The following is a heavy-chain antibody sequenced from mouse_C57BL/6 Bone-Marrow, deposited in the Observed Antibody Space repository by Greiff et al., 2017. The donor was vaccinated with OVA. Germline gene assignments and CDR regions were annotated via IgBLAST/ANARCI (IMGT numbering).Heavy chain of an antibody. CDR2: IWSGGST. CDR3: ASTYEPFAY. CDR1: GFSLTSYG. D-gene: IGHD2-3*01. J-gene: IGHJ3*01. V-gene: IGHV2-2*01. Sequence: VQLQQSGPGLVQPSQSLSITCTASGFSLTSYGVHWVRQSPGQGLEWLGVIWSGGSTDYNAAFISRLSISKDNSKSRVFFKMNSLQADDTAIYYCASTYEPFAYWGQGTLVTVSA.